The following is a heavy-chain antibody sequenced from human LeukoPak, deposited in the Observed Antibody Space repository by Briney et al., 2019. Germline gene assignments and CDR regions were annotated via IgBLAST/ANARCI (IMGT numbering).Heavy chain of an antibody. CDR3: ARSGRFGESTFDY. J-gene: IGHJ4*02. Sequence: SVKVSCKASGGTFSSYAISWVRQAPGQGLEWMGGIIPIFGTANYAQKFQGRVTITADESTSTAYMELSSLRSEDTAVYYCARSGRFGESTFDYWGQGTLVTVSS. CDR1: GGTFSSYA. V-gene: IGHV1-69*13. D-gene: IGHD3-10*01. CDR2: IIPIFGTA.